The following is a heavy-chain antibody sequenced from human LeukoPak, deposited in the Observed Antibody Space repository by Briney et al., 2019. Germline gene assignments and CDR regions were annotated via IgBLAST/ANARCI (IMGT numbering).Heavy chain of an antibody. CDR2: IYYSGST. J-gene: IGHJ4*02. CDR3: ARHQPTALTTIDY. V-gene: IGHV4-39*01. CDR1: GGSISLIGYY. D-gene: IGHD4-11*01. Sequence: SETLSLTCTVSGGSISLIGYYWGWIRQPPGKGLEWIGTIYYSGSTYYNPSLKSRVTISVDTSKTQFSLKVNSVTAADTAVYFCARHQPTALTTIDYWGQGTLVTVSS.